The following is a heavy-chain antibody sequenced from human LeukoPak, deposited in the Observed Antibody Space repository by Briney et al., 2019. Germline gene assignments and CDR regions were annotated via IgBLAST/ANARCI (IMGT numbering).Heavy chain of an antibody. D-gene: IGHD6-19*01. J-gene: IGHJ4*01. CDR1: GFTFSSYA. CDR3: AKGIYSSGWSYFDY. V-gene: IGHV3-23*01. Sequence: GGSLRLSCAASGFTFSSYAMTWVRQAPEKGLEWVSTFIASGAITYYADSVKGRFTISRDNSKNTLYLQMNSLRAEDTAVYYCAKGIYSSGWSYFDYWGHGTLVTVPS. CDR2: FIASGAIT.